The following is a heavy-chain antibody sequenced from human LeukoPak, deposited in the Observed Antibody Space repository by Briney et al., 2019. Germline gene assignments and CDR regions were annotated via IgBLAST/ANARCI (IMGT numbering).Heavy chain of an antibody. V-gene: IGHV4-39*01. CDR3: ARQGIAALTLSDFDY. Sequence: PSETLSLTCTVSGGSISSSYYYWGWIRQPPGKGLEWIGSIYYSGSTYYNPSLKSRVTISVDTSKNQFSLKLSSVTAADTAVYYCARQGIAALTLSDFDYWGQGTLVTVSS. D-gene: IGHD6-6*01. CDR1: GGSISSSYYY. CDR2: IYYSGST. J-gene: IGHJ4*02.